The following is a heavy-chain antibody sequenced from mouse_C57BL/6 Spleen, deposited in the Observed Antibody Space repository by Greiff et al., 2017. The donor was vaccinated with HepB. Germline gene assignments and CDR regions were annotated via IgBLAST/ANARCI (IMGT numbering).Heavy chain of an antibody. CDR2: ISDGGSYT. V-gene: IGHV5-4*01. CDR3: ARDRGLDYAMDY. D-gene: IGHD2-4*01. J-gene: IGHJ4*01. Sequence: EVKLVESGGGLVKPGGSLKLSCAASGFTFSSYAMSWVRQTPEKRLEWVATISDGGSYTYYPDNVKGRFTISRDNAKNNLYLQMGHLKSEDTAMYYCARDRGLDYAMDYWGQGTSVTVSS. CDR1: GFTFSSYA.